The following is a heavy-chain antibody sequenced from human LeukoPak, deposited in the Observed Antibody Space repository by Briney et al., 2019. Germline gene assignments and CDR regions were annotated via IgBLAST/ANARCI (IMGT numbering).Heavy chain of an antibody. CDR3: ARDKWELHY. V-gene: IGHV3-30*04. CDR2: ISYDGSNK. Sequence: HSGRSLRLSCAASGFTFSSYAMHWVRQAPGKGLEWVAVISYDGSNKYYADSVKGRFTISRDNSKNTLYLQMNSLRAEDTAVYYCARDKWELHYWGQGTLVTVSS. CDR1: GFTFSSYA. D-gene: IGHD1-26*01. J-gene: IGHJ4*02.